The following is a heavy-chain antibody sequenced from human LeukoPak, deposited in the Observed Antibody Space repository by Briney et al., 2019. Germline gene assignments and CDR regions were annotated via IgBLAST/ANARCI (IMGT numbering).Heavy chain of an antibody. V-gene: IGHV4-59*01. CDR2: IYYSGSA. CDR1: GSSISSYY. D-gene: IGHD3-22*01. Sequence: SETLSLTCTVSGSSISSYYWSWIRQPPGKGLEWIGYIYYSGSANYNPSLKSRVTISVDTSKNQFSLKLSSVTAAGTAVYYCAREGGSGYYPSPLGFDYWGQGTLVTVSS. CDR3: AREGGSGYYPSPLGFDY. J-gene: IGHJ4*02.